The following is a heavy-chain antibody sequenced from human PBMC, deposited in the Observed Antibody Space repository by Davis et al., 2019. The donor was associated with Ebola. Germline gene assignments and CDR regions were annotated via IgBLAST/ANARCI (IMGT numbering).Heavy chain of an antibody. D-gene: IGHD6-19*01. CDR1: GGSFSGYY. V-gene: IGHV4-34*01. Sequence: SETLSLTCAVYGGSFSGYYWSWIRQPPGKGLEWIGEINHSGSTNYNPSLKSRVTISVDTSKNQFSLKLSSVTAADTAVYYCARGAEQWLVLGLGWFDPWGQGTLVTVSS. CDR2: INHSGST. CDR3: ARGAEQWLVLGLGWFDP. J-gene: IGHJ5*02.